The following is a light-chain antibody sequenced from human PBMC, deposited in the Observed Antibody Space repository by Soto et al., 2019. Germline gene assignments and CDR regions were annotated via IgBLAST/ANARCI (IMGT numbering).Light chain of an antibody. CDR3: QQTYRTPLT. Sequence: IQMTQSPSSLSASVGDRITISCRASQSISSYLNWYQQKPGKAPRLLIYGASSLQSGVPSRFTGSGSGTDFTLTISNLQPEGFATYSCQQTYRTPLTFGGGTKVEIK. V-gene: IGKV1-39*01. CDR2: GAS. J-gene: IGKJ4*01. CDR1: QSISSY.